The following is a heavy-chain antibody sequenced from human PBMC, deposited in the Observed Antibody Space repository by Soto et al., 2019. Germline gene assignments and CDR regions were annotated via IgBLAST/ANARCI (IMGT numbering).Heavy chain of an antibody. D-gene: IGHD3-22*01. CDR2: ISSDGNHQ. CDR3: SRGTYYPQSSGLHADY. J-gene: IGHJ4*02. V-gene: IGHV3-30*03. Sequence: PPGVLRLSCATSGFMFNDYAMYWVRQAPGQGLEWVAMISSDGNHQFYVDNVRGRFTVSRDNSKNTLNLQMNSLRPEDTAVYYCSRGTYYPQSSGLHADYWGPGTVVTVSS. CDR1: GFMFNDYA.